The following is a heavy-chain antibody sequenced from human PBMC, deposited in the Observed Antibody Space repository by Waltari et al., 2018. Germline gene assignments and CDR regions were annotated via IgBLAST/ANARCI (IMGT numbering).Heavy chain of an antibody. Sequence: QVQLLQSGTEVKKTGASVKVSCNVSGYSLSDLSIYWGRQTPGKRLEWMGGFDPQDAETMYAKKFQGSVTMTEDTSTDIAYMELTNLRSDDTAIYYCATDAVRGSLVRGVNFDYWGQGTLVHVSS. V-gene: IGHV1-24*01. CDR1: GYSLSDLS. CDR3: ATDAVRGSLVRGVNFDY. CDR2: FDPQDAET. J-gene: IGHJ4*02. D-gene: IGHD3-10*01.